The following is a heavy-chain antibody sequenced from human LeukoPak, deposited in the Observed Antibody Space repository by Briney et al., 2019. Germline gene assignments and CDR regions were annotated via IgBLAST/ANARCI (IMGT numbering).Heavy chain of an antibody. D-gene: IGHD3-22*01. J-gene: IGHJ5*02. Sequence: VASVKVSCKASGYTFTSYAMNWVRQAPGQGLEWMGWINTNTGNPTYAQGFTGRFVFSLDTSVSTAYLQISSLKAEDTAVYYCARDRPRVGYYEEYWFDPWGQGTLVTVSS. V-gene: IGHV7-4-1*02. CDR1: GYTFTSYA. CDR3: ARDRPRVGYYEEYWFDP. CDR2: INTNTGNP.